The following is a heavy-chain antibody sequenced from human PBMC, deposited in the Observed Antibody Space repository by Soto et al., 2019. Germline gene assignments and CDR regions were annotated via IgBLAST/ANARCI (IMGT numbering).Heavy chain of an antibody. J-gene: IGHJ3*02. D-gene: IGHD6-19*01. Sequence: APEEVSRKASGYTFTRYDIKWVRQGIGQGLEWMGWMKPNSGNTGYAQKFQGRVTMTRNTSISTAYMELSSLRSEDTAVYYCARYQEAVAVPGDAFDIWGQGTMVTVSS. CDR2: MKPNSGNT. CDR3: ARYQEAVAVPGDAFDI. CDR1: GYTFTRYD. V-gene: IGHV1-8*01.